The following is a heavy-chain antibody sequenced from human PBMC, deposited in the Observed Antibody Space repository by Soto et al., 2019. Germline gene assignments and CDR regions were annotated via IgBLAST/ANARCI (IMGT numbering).Heavy chain of an antibody. Sequence: PSETLSLTCTVSGGSISSYYWSWIRQPPGKGLEWIGYIYYSGSTNYNPSLKSRVTISVDTSKNQFSLKLSSVTAADTAVYYCARGGQGKTAFDIWGQGTMVTVSS. CDR3: ARGGQGKTAFDI. CDR2: IYYSGST. CDR1: GGSISSYY. V-gene: IGHV4-59*01. J-gene: IGHJ3*02.